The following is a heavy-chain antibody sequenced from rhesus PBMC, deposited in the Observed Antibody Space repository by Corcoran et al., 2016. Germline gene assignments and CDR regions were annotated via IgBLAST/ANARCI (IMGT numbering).Heavy chain of an antibody. Sequence: EVQLVETGGGLVQPGGSLRLSCAALSFTCSNDGMGWVRKAPGRGLDWVGRIKNKADGGTEAYAESVKGRFTISRDDSKNTLYLQMNSLKTEDTAVYYCTRGGPDYWGQGVLVTVSS. D-gene: IGHD3-9*01. V-gene: IGHV3-16*02. CDR2: IKNKADGGTE. CDR1: SFTCSNDG. CDR3: TRGGPDY. J-gene: IGHJ4*01.